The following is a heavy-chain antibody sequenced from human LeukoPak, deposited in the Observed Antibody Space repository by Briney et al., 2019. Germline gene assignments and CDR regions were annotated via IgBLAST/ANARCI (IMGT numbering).Heavy chain of an antibody. CDR3: AKGSAGMDV. CDR1: GFTFSSFP. J-gene: IGHJ6*02. V-gene: IGHV3-23*01. CDR2: ISANGIST. Sequence: GGPLRLSCAASGFTFSSFPMSGVPQAPGGGLEWVSSISANGISTYYGDSVKGRFTLSRDNSKNTLYLQMNSLRAEDTAVYYCAKGSAGMDVWGQGTTVTVSS.